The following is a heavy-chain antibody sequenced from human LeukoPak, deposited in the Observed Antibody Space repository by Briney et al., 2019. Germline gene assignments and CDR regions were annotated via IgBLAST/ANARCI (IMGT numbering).Heavy chain of an antibody. J-gene: IGHJ4*02. CDR3: ARSAQWELNLDY. Sequence: GASVKVSCKASGYTFTSYGLSWVRQAPGQGLEWMGWINPNSGGTNYAQKFQGRVTMTRDTSISTAYMELSRLRSDDTAVYYCARSAQWELNLDYWGQGTLVTVSS. V-gene: IGHV1-2*02. CDR1: GYTFTSYG. D-gene: IGHD1-26*01. CDR2: INPNSGGT.